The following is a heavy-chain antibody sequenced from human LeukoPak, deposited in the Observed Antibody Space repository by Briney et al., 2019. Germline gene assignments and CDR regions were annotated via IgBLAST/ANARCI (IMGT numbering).Heavy chain of an antibody. CDR1: GGSISSSSYY. J-gene: IGHJ4*02. CDR3: ASFGLKFDY. CDR2: IYYSGST. Sequence: ASETLSLTCTVSGGSISSSSYYWGWIRQPPGKGLEWIGYIYYSGSTNYNPSLKSRVTISVDTSKNQFSLKLSSVTAADTAVYYCASFGLKFDYWGQGTLVTVSS. D-gene: IGHD3-10*01. V-gene: IGHV4-61*05.